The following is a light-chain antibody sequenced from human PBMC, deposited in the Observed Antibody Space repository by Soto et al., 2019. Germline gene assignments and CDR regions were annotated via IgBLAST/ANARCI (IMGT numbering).Light chain of an antibody. Sequence: DIQLTQSPSFLSASVGDRVTITCRASQGISSYLAWYQQKPGKAPKLLIYAASTLQSGVPSRFSGSGSGTEFTLKISSLQPEDFATYYCQQRNSYPTFGQGTRLEIK. V-gene: IGKV1-9*01. CDR1: QGISSY. CDR2: AAS. J-gene: IGKJ5*01. CDR3: QQRNSYPT.